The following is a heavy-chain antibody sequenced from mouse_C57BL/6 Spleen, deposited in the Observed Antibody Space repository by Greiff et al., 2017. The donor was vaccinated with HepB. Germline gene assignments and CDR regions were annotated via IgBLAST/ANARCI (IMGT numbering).Heavy chain of an antibody. Sequence: QVHVKQSGAELLRPGASVTLSCKASGYTFTDYEMHWVKQTPVHGLEWIGAIDPETGGTAYNQKFKGKAILTADNSSSTAYMELRSLTSEDSAVYYCTRQDCGGYFDVWGTGTTVTVSS. J-gene: IGHJ1*03. CDR3: TRQDCGGYFDV. CDR1: GYTFTDYE. V-gene: IGHV1-15*01. CDR2: IDPETGGT.